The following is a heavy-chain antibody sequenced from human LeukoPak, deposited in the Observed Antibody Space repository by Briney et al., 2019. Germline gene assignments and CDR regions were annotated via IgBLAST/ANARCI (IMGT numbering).Heavy chain of an antibody. D-gene: IGHD3-22*01. CDR3: ARVRDYYDSSGYYKN. Sequence: GGSLRLSCAASGFTFSSYAMHWVRQAPGKGLEWVAVISCDGSNKYYADSVKGRFTISRDNSKNTLYLQMNSLRAEDTAVYYCARVRDYYDSSGYYKNWGQGTLVTVSS. J-gene: IGHJ4*02. CDR1: GFTFSSYA. V-gene: IGHV3-30-3*01. CDR2: ISCDGSNK.